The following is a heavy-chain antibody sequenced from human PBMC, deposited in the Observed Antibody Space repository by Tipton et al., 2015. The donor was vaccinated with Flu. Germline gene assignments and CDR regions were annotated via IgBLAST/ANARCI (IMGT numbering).Heavy chain of an antibody. CDR2: INHSGSI. J-gene: IGHJ4*02. CDR3: ARHYGDYDPFSFFSY. CDR1: GSSFSGYY. D-gene: IGHD4-17*01. V-gene: IGHV4-34*01. Sequence: TLSLTCDVSGSSFSGYYWSWIRQSPGKGLEWIAEINHSGSINYNPSLQSRVSLSIDTSDNHFSLRLRSVTAADTAVYYCARHYGDYDPFSFFSYWGQGALVTVSS.